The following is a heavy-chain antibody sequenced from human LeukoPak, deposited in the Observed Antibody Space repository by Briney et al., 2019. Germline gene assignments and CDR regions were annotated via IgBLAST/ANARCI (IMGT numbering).Heavy chain of an antibody. V-gene: IGHV1-2*02. CDR3: ARDRGVEGVRWFDP. CDR2: MKPKSGGT. D-gene: IGHD2-21*01. CDR1: GYDFNSYY. Sequence: ASVRVSCKASGYDFNSYYIHWVRQAPGQGLEWMGWMKPKSGGTDYAEKFQGRATMTSDTSVTTAYMELSRLRSDDTAVYYCARDRGVEGVRWFDPWGQGTLVTVSS. J-gene: IGHJ5*02.